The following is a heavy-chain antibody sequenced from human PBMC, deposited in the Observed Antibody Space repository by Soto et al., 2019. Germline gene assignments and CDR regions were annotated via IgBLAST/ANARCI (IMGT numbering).Heavy chain of an antibody. D-gene: IGHD1-26*01. CDR2: INHSGFT. CDR1: GGSLRGHY. J-gene: IGHJ4*01. Sequence: QVQVQQWGPGLLKPSETLSLTCAVSGGSLRGHYWSWIRQSPEKGLEWSGEINHSGFTNYNPTLQSRVTLSLDAAKNQFSLRLSSMTAADXXXXXXXXXXVKLGATLFDSXGHGTLVTXSS. CDR3: XXXXVKLGATLFDS. V-gene: IGHV4-34*01.